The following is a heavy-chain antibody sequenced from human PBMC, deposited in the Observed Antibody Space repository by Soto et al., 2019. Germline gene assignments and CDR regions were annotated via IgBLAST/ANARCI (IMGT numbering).Heavy chain of an antibody. CDR1: GFTFNNYT. CDR3: ARGIEPYYGFWSCPPPPSVDP. Sequence: QVQLVESGGGVVQPGRSLRLSCAASGFTFNNYTIHWVRQAPGKGLEWVAVISYDGSKKYYADSVKGRFTISRDNSKNTLYLQMNSLRAADTAVYECARGIEPYYGFWSCPPPPSVDPWGQGTLVTVSS. V-gene: IGHV3-30-3*01. CDR2: ISYDGSKK. D-gene: IGHD3-3*01. J-gene: IGHJ5*02.